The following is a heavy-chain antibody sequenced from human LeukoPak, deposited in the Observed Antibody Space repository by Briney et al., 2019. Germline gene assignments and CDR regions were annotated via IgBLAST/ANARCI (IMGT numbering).Heavy chain of an antibody. V-gene: IGHV3-7*01. CDR1: GFTFSSYW. CDR3: AKCGAYRSYDY. J-gene: IGHJ4*02. CDR2: IKEDGSEK. D-gene: IGHD2-21*01. Sequence: GGSLRLSCAASGFTFSSYWMSWVRQAPGKGLEWVANIKEDGSEKSHADSVKCRFTVSRDNTKNSLYLQMDSLRAEDTAVYYCAKCGAYRSYDYWGQGILVIVSS.